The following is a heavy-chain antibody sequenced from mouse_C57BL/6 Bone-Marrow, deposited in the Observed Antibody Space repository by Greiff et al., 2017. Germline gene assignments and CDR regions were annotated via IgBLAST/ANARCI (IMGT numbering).Heavy chain of an antibody. V-gene: IGHV5-9*01. CDR1: GFTFSSYT. D-gene: IGHD1-1*01. Sequence: DVKLVESGGGLVKPGGSLKLSCAASGFTFSSYTMSWVRQTPEKRLEWVATISGGGGNTYYPDSVKGRFTISRDNAKNTLYLQMSSLRSEDTALYYCARRRHGSSFDYWGQGTTLTVSS. CDR2: ISGGGGNT. J-gene: IGHJ2*01. CDR3: ARRRHGSSFDY.